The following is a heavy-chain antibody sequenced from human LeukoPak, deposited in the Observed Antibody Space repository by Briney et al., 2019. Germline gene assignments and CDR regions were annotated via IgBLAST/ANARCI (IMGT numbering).Heavy chain of an antibody. CDR3: ARDSTTSWYGQDF. CDR1: SGSISSGRYH. V-gene: IGHV4-61*02. CDR2: IDSSGST. D-gene: IGHD1-26*01. J-gene: IGHJ4*02. Sequence: PSETLSLTCTVSSGSISSGRYHWTWIRQPAGKRLEWLGRIDSSGSTNYNPSLKSRITISIDTSKNQFSLKLTSVTAADTALYYCARDSTTSWYGQDFWGQGTLVTVSS.